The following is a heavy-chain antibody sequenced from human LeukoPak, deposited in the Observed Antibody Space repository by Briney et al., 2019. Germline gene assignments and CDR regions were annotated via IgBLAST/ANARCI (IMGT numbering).Heavy chain of an antibody. D-gene: IGHD6-6*01. CDR2: IIPIFGTA. J-gene: IGHJ4*02. CDR1: GGTFSSYA. Sequence: SVKVSCKASGGTFSSYAISWVRQAPGQGLEWMGGIIPIFGTANYAQKFQGRVTITADKSTSTAYMELSSLRSEDTAVYYCARARSWALRARSRGSSPDFDYWGQGTLVTVSS. V-gene: IGHV1-69*06. CDR3: ARARSWALRARSRGSSPDFDY.